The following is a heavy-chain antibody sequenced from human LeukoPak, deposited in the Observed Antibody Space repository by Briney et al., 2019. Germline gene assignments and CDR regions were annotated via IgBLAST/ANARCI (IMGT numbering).Heavy chain of an antibody. CDR2: IYYSGST. Sequence: SETLSLTCTVSGGSISSSSYYWGWIRQPPGKGLEWIGSIYYSGSTYYNPSLKSRVTISVDTSKNQFSLKLSSVTAADTAVYYCARHGYCSSTSCYTGLYFQHRGQGTLVTVSS. D-gene: IGHD2-2*02. J-gene: IGHJ1*01. V-gene: IGHV4-39*01. CDR3: ARHGYCSSTSCYTGLYFQH. CDR1: GGSISSSSYY.